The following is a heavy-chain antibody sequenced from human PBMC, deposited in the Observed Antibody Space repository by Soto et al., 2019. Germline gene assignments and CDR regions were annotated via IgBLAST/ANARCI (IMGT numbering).Heavy chain of an antibody. D-gene: IGHD3-22*01. Sequence: SETLSLTCTVSGASISGGDYYLPWIRPPPGKGLEWIGSIYYTGNTYSNPSLESRLSISVDPSNNQFALRLTSVTAPDTAIYYCARATYDSSTYYLDYWGQGTLVTVSS. CDR1: GASISGGDYY. CDR3: ARATYDSSTYYLDY. CDR2: IYYTGNT. V-gene: IGHV4-30-4*01. J-gene: IGHJ4*02.